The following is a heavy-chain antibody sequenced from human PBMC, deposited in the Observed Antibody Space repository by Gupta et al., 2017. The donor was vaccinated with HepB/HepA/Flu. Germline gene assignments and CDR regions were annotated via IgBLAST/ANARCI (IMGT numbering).Heavy chain of an antibody. CDR1: GFTFSQSW. V-gene: IGHV3-7*01. D-gene: IGHD3-9*01. CDR3: ASFDATVNY. Sequence: EVQLVESGGGLVQPGGSLRLCCAASGFTFSQSWMNWVRQAPGKVLEWVANINPDGNEKRYVDSVRGRFTTSRDNADNSVFLQMNSLRAEDTAVYYCASFDATVNYWGQGTLVTVSS. J-gene: IGHJ4*02. CDR2: INPDGNEK.